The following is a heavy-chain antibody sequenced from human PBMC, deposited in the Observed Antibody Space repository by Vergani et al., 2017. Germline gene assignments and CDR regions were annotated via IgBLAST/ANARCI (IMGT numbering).Heavy chain of an antibody. D-gene: IGHD2-15*01. V-gene: IGHV3-66*02. Sequence: VELLGSGGGLAQPGGSLRVSCSASGFRVTTYYMSWVRQAPGKGLEWVSVIKSDGRTSYAESVRGRFTISRDTSRNAVYLQMNILRVEDTGVYYCTRSECSGTTCYGHYFDLWGHGILVTVSS. CDR3: TRSECSGTTCYGHYFDL. J-gene: IGHJ4*01. CDR1: GFRVTTYY. CDR2: IKSDGRT.